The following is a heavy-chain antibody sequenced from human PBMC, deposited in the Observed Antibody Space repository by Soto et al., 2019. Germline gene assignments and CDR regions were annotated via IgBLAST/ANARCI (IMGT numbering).Heavy chain of an antibody. Sequence: QVQLVQSGAEVKKPGASVKVSCKASGYTFTTFYIHWVRQAPGQGLEWMRIINPSDGTTTYAQKFQGRVTMTTDSATATFYMELSSLRSEDTAVYYCARVPYDTTGYYAFWGQGTLVTVSS. J-gene: IGHJ4*02. CDR1: GYTFTTFY. D-gene: IGHD3-22*01. V-gene: IGHV1-46*01. CDR3: ARVPYDTTGYYAF. CDR2: INPSDGTT.